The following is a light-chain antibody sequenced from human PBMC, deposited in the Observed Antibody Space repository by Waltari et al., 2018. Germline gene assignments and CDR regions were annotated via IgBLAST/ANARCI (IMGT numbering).Light chain of an antibody. J-gene: IGKJ1*01. V-gene: IGKV1-27*01. CDR2: AAS. Sequence: DIQMTQSPSSLSASVGDRVTITCRASHGISNYLAWYQQKPGKVPKLLIYAASTLQSGVPSRFSGSGSGTDFTLTISSLQPEDVATYYCQKYNSARWTFGQGTKVEIK. CDR1: HGISNY. CDR3: QKYNSARWT.